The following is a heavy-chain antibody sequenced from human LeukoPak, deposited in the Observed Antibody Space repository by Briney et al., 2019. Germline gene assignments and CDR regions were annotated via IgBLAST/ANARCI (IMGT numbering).Heavy chain of an antibody. CDR1: GYTFTGYY. D-gene: IGHD5-12*01. J-gene: IGHJ6*02. V-gene: IGHV1-2*02. CDR3: AREGGSGYSYYYYYGMDV. CDR2: INPNSGGT. Sequence: ASVKVSCKASGYTFTGYYMHWVRQAPGQGLEWMGWINPNSGGTNYAQKFQGRVTMTRDTSISTAYMELSRLRSDDTAVYYCAREGGSGYSYYYYYGMDVWGQGTTVTVSS.